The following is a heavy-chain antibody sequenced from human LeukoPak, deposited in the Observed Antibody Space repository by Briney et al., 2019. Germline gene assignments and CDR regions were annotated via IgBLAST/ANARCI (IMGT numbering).Heavy chain of an antibody. CDR3: ARGGAYDYGVLDA. D-gene: IGHD4/OR15-4a*01. Sequence: PGESLRLSCEASGFAFSNHAMTWVRQAPGEGLQWVSTISDTGKTTFYRDSVRGRFTISRDISNNTLYLQMDGLRADDTAVYYCARGGAYDYGVLDAWGQGTLVTVSP. CDR1: GFAFSNHA. J-gene: IGHJ5*02. V-gene: IGHV3-23*01. CDR2: ISDTGKTT.